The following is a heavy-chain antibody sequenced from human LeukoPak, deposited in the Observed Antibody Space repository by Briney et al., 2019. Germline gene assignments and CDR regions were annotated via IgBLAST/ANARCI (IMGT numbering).Heavy chain of an antibody. V-gene: IGHV3-74*01. J-gene: IGHJ4*02. CDR3: ARVRAVAGTDVLYYFDY. CDR1: GFTFSSYW. D-gene: IGHD6-19*01. CDR2: ISSDGSRT. Sequence: GGSLRLSCAASGFTFSSYWMHWVRQAPGKGLVWVSRISSDGSRTNYADSVKGRFTISRDNAKNTVFLQMNSLRAEDTAVYYCARVRAVAGTDVLYYFDYWGQGTLVTVSS.